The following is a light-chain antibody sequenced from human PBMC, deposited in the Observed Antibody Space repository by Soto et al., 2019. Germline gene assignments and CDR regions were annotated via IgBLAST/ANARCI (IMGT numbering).Light chain of an antibody. CDR2: DAS. CDR1: QSISSW. Sequence: IQMTQSPSTLSASVRDRVTITCRASQSISSWLAWYQQKPGKAPKLLIYDASSLESGVPSRFSGSGSGTEFTLTISSLQPDDFATYCCQQYNSYSPLTFGGGTKVDIK. CDR3: QQYNSYSPLT. V-gene: IGKV1-5*01. J-gene: IGKJ4*01.